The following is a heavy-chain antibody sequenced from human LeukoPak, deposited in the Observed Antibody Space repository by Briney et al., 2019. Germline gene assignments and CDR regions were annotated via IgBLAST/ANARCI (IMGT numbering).Heavy chain of an antibody. V-gene: IGHV4-30-2*01. D-gene: IGHD1-26*01. CDR2: IYHSGST. Sequence: SQTLSLTCTVSGGSLSSGGYYWSWIRQPPGKGLEWIGYIYHSGSTYYNPSLESRVTISVDRSKNQFSLKLSSVTAADTAVYYCARLSIVGATEAFDIWAKGQWSPSLQ. J-gene: IGHJ3*02. CDR1: GGSLSSGGYY. CDR3: ARLSIVGATEAFDI.